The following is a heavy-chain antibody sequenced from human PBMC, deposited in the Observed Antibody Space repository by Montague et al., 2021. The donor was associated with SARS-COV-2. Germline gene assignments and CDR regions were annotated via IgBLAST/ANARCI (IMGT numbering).Heavy chain of an antibody. Sequence: SETLSLTCAVSGGSFSRYYWSWIRQPPGKGLEWIGEISQSGNTKYNPSLQSRASMSFDTSRNQFSLEVSSVTAADTAIYYCARLGDGIVPSPILGLGPYYSFYYMDVWGKGTTVTVSS. V-gene: IGHV4-34*01. CDR2: ISQSGNT. CDR3: ARLGDGIVPSPILGLGPYYSFYYMDV. J-gene: IGHJ6*03. CDR1: GGSFSRYY. D-gene: IGHD2-2*02.